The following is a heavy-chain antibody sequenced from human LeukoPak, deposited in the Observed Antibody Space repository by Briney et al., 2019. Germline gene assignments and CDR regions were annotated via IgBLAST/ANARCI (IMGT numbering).Heavy chain of an antibody. J-gene: IGHJ4*02. D-gene: IGHD6-6*01. V-gene: IGHV3-9*01. CDR1: GFTFDDYA. Sequence: SLRLSCAASGFTFDDYAMHWVRQVPGKGLEWVSGISWNSGNIEYADSVKGRFTISRDNAKKSLFLQMNSLRAEDTALYYCARDPSYSSSSPYFDYWGQGVLVTVSS. CDR3: ARDPSYSSSSPYFDY. CDR2: ISWNSGNI.